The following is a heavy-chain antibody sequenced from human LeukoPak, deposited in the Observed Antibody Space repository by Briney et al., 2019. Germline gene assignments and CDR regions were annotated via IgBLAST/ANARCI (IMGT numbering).Heavy chain of an antibody. Sequence: ASVKVSCKASGYTFTSYGISWVRQAPGQGPEWMGWISAYNGNTNYAQKLQGRVTMTTDTSTSTAYMELRSLRSDDTAVYYCARDLLTMVRGVIPYYYGMDVWGQGTTVTVSS. CDR3: ARDLLTMVRGVIPYYYGMDV. CDR1: GYTFTSYG. J-gene: IGHJ6*02. D-gene: IGHD3-10*01. V-gene: IGHV1-18*01. CDR2: ISAYNGNT.